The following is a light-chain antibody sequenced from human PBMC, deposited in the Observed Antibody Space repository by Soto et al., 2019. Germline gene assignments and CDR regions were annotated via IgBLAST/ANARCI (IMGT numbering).Light chain of an antibody. Sequence: EIVLTQSPGTLSLSPGERATLSCRASQSVSGRYLAWYQQKPGQAPRLLIYGASSRATGIPDRFSGSGSGTDFTLTISRLEPEDFAVYYCQQYGISPRTFGQGT. CDR3: QQYGISPRT. CDR1: QSVSGRY. J-gene: IGKJ1*01. V-gene: IGKV3-20*01. CDR2: GAS.